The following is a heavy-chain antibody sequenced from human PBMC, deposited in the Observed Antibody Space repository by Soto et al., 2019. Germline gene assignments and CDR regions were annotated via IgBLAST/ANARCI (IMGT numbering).Heavy chain of an antibody. CDR3: AREIVTAGGNNYFDT. Sequence: SETLSLTCGVSGGTVASSHWWSWVRQSPGRGLEWIGNVYHTGDTNFNPSLQSRVTFSVDKSNNQFSLRLTSVTAADTAVYFCAREIVTAGGNNYFDTWGPGTLVTVSS. V-gene: IGHV4-4*02. CDR2: VYHTGDT. D-gene: IGHD2-21*02. J-gene: IGHJ5*01. CDR1: GGTVASSHW.